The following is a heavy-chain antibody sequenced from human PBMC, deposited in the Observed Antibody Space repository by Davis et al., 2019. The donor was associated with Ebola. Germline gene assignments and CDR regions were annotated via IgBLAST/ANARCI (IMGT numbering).Heavy chain of an antibody. CDR3: ARVEGLQPHAWFDP. Sequence: PGGSLRLSCAASGFTFSSYWMSWVRQAPGKGLEWVANIKQDGSEKYYVDSVKGRFTISRDNAKNSLYLQMNSLRAEDTAVYYCARVEGLQPHAWFDPWGQGTLVTVSS. V-gene: IGHV3-7*01. CDR1: GFTFSSYW. CDR2: IKQDGSEK. J-gene: IGHJ5*02. D-gene: IGHD2-21*01.